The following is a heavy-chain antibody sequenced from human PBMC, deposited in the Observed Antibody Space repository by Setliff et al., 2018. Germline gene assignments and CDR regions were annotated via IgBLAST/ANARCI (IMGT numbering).Heavy chain of an antibody. CDR1: GYTFTNYA. D-gene: IGHD3-3*01. Sequence: SVKVSCKASGYTFTNYAMNWVRQAPGQGLEWMGWITNYNGKTDYAQKFQDRVILTTDTSTNTAYMELRNLRPDDKAIYYCATRTPVTFSGVVTTVWGQGSLVTVPS. CDR3: ATRTPVTFSGVVTTV. V-gene: IGHV1-18*01. J-gene: IGHJ4*02. CDR2: ITNYNGKT.